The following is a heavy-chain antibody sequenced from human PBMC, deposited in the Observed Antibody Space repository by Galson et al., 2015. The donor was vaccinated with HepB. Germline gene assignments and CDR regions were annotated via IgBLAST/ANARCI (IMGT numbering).Heavy chain of an antibody. Sequence: SVKVSCKASGYSFSNYGISWVRQAPGQGLEWVGWSSAYYADSVKGRFTISRDNSKNTLYLQMSSLRAEDTALYYCVKCQQGYSGYDYLDYWGQGTLVTVSS. CDR1: GYSFSNYG. CDR3: VKCQQGYSGYDYLDY. V-gene: IGHV1-18*04. D-gene: IGHD5-12*01. J-gene: IGHJ4*02. CDR2: SSAYYA.